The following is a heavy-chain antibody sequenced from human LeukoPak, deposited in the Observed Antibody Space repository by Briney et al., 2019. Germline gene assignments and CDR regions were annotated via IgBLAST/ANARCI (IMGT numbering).Heavy chain of an antibody. CDR3: ARGPRITLIRGGQWYYYMDV. V-gene: IGHV1-46*01. D-gene: IGHD3-10*01. Sequence: ASVKVSCKASGYTFTSYYMHWVRQAPGEGLEWMGIINPSGGSTNYAQKFQGRVTMTRDTSTSTVYMELSSLRSEDTAVYYCARGPRITLIRGGQWYYYMDVWGKGTTVTISS. CDR2: INPSGGST. CDR1: GYTFTSYY. J-gene: IGHJ6*03.